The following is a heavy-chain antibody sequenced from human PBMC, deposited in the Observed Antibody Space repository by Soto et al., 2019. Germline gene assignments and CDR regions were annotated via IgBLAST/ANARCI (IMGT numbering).Heavy chain of an antibody. V-gene: IGHV3-30-3*01. CDR1: RDSFSSYS. CDR2: ISYDGSNK. CDR3: ARLYEYSCIPPDFDY. Sequence: SRTLSSAAWRDSFSSYSMHRDRQATGTRLEWVAVISYDGSNKYYADSVKGRFTISRDNSKNTLYLQMNSLRAEDTAVYYCARLYEYSCIPPDFDYWGRGSVVTVSS. J-gene: IGHJ4*02. D-gene: IGHD6-6*01.